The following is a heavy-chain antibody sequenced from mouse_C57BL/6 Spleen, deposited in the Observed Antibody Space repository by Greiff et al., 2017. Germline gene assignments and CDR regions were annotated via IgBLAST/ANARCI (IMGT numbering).Heavy chain of an antibody. J-gene: IGHJ4*01. V-gene: IGHV5-9-1*02. CDR3: TSADYYGSSRYAMDY. CDR2: ISSGGDYI. Sequence: EVQRVESGEGLVKPGGSLKLSCAASGFTFSSYAMSWVRQTPEKRLEWVAYISSGGDYIYYADTVTGRFTISRDKARNTLYLQMSSLKSEDTAMYYCTSADYYGSSRYAMDYWGQGTSVTVSS. D-gene: IGHD1-1*01. CDR1: GFTFSSYA.